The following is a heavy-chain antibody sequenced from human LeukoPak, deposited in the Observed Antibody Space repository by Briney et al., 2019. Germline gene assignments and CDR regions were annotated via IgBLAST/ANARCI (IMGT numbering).Heavy chain of an antibody. CDR2: INPNSGGT. J-gene: IGHJ4*02. Sequence: ASVKVSCKASGYTFTGYYMHWVRQAPGQGLEWMGWINPNSGGTNYAQKLQGRVTMTTDTSTSTAYMELRSLRSDDTAVYYCARGPFYDFWSGYYYCIDYWGQGTLVTVSS. V-gene: IGHV1-2*02. D-gene: IGHD3-3*01. CDR1: GYTFTGYY. CDR3: ARGPFYDFWSGYYYCIDY.